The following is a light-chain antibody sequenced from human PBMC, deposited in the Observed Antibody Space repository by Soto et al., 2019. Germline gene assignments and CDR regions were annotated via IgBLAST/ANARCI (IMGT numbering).Light chain of an antibody. CDR3: QQYNSYPWT. Sequence: DIQMTQSPSTLSASVGDRVTITCRASQSISSWLAWYQQKPGKAPKLLIYHAYSLESGVPSRFSGSESGTEFTLTINSLQPDDFETYYCQQYNSYPWTFGQGTKVEIK. J-gene: IGKJ1*01. CDR2: HAY. V-gene: IGKV1-5*01. CDR1: QSISSW.